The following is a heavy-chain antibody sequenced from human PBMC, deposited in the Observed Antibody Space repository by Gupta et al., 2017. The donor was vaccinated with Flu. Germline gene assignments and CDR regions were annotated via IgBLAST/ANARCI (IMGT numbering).Heavy chain of an antibody. J-gene: IGHJ4*02. CDR2: INTGSAKT. CDR1: GYTFATHT. Sequence: QVHLVQSASEVKKPGGSVKVSCKASGYTFATHTMHWLRQAPGQRPEWMGWINTGSAKTKEAQFCQGRLNVNSDTSVNKVGMELRSPGYDDKSVYYCATAGGRSAWYWGYWGQGTLVTVSS. D-gene: IGHD6-19*01. V-gene: IGHV1-3*04. CDR3: ATAGGRSAWYWGY.